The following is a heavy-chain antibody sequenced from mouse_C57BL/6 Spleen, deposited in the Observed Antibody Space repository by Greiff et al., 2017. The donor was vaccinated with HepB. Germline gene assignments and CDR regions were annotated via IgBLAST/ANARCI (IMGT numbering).Heavy chain of an antibody. D-gene: IGHD2-1*01. J-gene: IGHJ2*01. CDR2: IDPSDSET. Sequence: VQLQQPGAELVRPGSSVKLSCKASGYTFTSYWMHWVKQRPIQGLEWIGNIDPSDSETHYNQKFKDKATLTVDKSSSTAYMQLSSLTSEDSAVYYCARREDMDGTFDYWGQGTTLTVSS. V-gene: IGHV1-52*01. CDR1: GYTFTSYW. CDR3: ARREDMDGTFDY.